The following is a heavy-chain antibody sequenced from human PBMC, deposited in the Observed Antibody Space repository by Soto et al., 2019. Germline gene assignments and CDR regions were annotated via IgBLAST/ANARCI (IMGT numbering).Heavy chain of an antibody. CDR2: IIPIFGTP. CDR3: ARDPDYGGNSGLGLVDY. Sequence: QVQLVQSGAEVKKPGSSVKVSCKASGGTFSDSSINWVRQAPGQGLEWMGGIIPIFGTPNYAQKFQGRVTITADKSTSTAYMEVSSLRSKDTAVYYCARDPDYGGNSGLGLVDYWGQGTLVTVSS. D-gene: IGHD2-21*02. CDR1: GGTFSDSS. V-gene: IGHV1-69*06. J-gene: IGHJ4*02.